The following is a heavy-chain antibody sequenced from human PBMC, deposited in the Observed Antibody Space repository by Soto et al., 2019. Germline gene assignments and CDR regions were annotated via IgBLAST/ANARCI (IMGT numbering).Heavy chain of an antibody. CDR1: GYTFTSYG. V-gene: IGHV1-18*01. J-gene: IGHJ5*02. Sequence: QVQLVQSGAEVKKPGASVKVSCKASGYTFTSYGISWVRQARGQGLEWTGWINAYNGNTNYAQKPQGRVPMTTDTATRTVYMQPRSLRSDDTSVYYCARVLPPFDPWGQGTMVTVSS. CDR3: ARVLPPFDP. CDR2: INAYNGNT.